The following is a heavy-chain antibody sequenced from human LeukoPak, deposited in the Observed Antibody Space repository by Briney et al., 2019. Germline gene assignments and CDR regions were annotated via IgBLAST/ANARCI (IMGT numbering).Heavy chain of an antibody. J-gene: IGHJ4*02. CDR3: ARGIARLNYFDY. Sequence: GGSLRLSCAASGFTFSDYNMRWIRQAPGKGLEWVSSISRSGSTKYYADSVKGRFTISRDNAKNSLYLQMNSLRAEDTAVYYCARGIARLNYFDYWGQGTLVTVSS. V-gene: IGHV3-11*04. CDR2: ISRSGSTK. D-gene: IGHD6-13*01. CDR1: GFTFSDYN.